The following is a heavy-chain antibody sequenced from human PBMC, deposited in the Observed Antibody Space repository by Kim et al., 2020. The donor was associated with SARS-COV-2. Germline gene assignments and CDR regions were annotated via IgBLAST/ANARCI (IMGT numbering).Heavy chain of an antibody. V-gene: IGHV7-4-1*02. CDR3: ARRNRIVGATNFDY. CDR2: INTNTGNP. Sequence: ASVKVSCKASGYTFTSYAMNWVRQAPGQGLEWMGWINTNTGNPTYAQGFTGRFVFSLDTSVSTAYLQISSLKAEDTAVYYCARRNRIVGATNFDYWGQGTLVTVSS. D-gene: IGHD1-26*01. J-gene: IGHJ4*02. CDR1: GYTFTSYA.